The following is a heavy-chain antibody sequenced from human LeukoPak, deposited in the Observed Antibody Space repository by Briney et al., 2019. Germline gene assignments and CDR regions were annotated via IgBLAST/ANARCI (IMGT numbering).Heavy chain of an antibody. V-gene: IGHV3-7*01. J-gene: IGHJ4*02. CDR1: GFTFSSYW. D-gene: IGHD5-24*01. CDR2: IKQDGSEK. CDR3: ARSRDGYLQYYCDY. Sequence: GGSLRLSCAASGFTFSSYWMSWVRQAPGKGLEWVANIKQDGSEKYYVDSVKGRFTISRDNAKNSLYLQMNSLRAEDTAVYYCARSRDGYLQYYCDYWGQGTLVTVSS.